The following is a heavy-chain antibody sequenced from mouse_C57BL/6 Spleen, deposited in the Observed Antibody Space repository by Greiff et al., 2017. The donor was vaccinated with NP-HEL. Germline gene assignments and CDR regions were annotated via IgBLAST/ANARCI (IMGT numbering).Heavy chain of an antibody. CDR1: GFSLTSYG. CDR2: IWRGGST. CDR3: AKFPDGYPYGDAMDY. Sequence: VKLMESGPGLVQPSQSLSITCTVSGFSLTSYGVHWVRQSPGKGLEWLGVIWRGGSTDYNAAFMSRLSITKDNSKSQVFFKMNSLQADDTAIYYCAKFPDGYPYGDAMDYWGQGTSVTVSS. J-gene: IGHJ4*01. V-gene: IGHV2-5*01. D-gene: IGHD2-3*01.